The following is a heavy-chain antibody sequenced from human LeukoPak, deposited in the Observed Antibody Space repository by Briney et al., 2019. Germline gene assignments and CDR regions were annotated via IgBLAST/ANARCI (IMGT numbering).Heavy chain of an antibody. Sequence: SETLSLTCAVDGGSFSGYYWSWIRQLPGKGLEWIGEINHSGSTNYNPSLRSRVTISVGTSKNQFSLKLSSVTAADTAVYYCARGNIAVVPAASNYGMDVWGKGTTVTVSS. CDR1: GGSFSGYY. CDR3: ARGNIAVVPAASNYGMDV. V-gene: IGHV4-34*01. CDR2: INHSGST. J-gene: IGHJ6*04. D-gene: IGHD2-2*01.